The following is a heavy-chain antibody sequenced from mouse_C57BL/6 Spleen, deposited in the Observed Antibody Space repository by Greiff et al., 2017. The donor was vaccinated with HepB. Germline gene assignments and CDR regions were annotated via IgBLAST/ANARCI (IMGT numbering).Heavy chain of an antibody. D-gene: IGHD1-1*02. Sequence: EVQLVESGGGLVKPGGSLKLSCAASGFTFSDYGMHWVRQAPEKGLEWVAYISSGSSTIYYADTVKGRFTISRDNAKNTLFLQMTSLRSEDTAMYYCARGRGGLGYFDVWGTGTTVTVSS. V-gene: IGHV5-17*01. CDR1: GFTFSDYG. CDR3: ARGRGGLGYFDV. CDR2: ISSGSSTI. J-gene: IGHJ1*03.